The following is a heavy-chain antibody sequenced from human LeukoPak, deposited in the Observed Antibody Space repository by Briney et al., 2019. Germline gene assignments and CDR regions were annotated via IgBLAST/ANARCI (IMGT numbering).Heavy chain of an antibody. V-gene: IGHV1-2*02. J-gene: IGHJ4*02. CDR1: GYSFTGYY. D-gene: IGHD2-15*01. CDR2: INANSGGT. Sequence: WASVKVSCKASGYSFTGYYTHWVRQAPGQGLEWMGWINANSGGTQYAQKFQGRFTMTRDTSISTAYMELTRLRSDDTAVYYCARDRYCSGGTCPDLDYWGQGTLVTVSS. CDR3: ARDRYCSGGTCPDLDY.